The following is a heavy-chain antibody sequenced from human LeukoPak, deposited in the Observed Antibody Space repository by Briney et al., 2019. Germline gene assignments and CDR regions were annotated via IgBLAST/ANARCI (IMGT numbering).Heavy chain of an antibody. Sequence: SQTLSLTCTVSGGSISSGGYYWSWIRQPPGKGLEWIGYIYHSGSTYYNPSLKSRVTISVDRSKNQFSLKLSSVTAADTAVYYCARDLGHIAAAGDQPGAFDIWGQGTMVTVSS. V-gene: IGHV4-30-2*01. CDR2: IYHSGST. J-gene: IGHJ3*02. D-gene: IGHD6-13*01. CDR1: GGSISSGGYY. CDR3: ARDLGHIAAAGDQPGAFDI.